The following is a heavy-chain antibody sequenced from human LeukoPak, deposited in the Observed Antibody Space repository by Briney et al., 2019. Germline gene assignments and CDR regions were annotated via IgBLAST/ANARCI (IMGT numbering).Heavy chain of an antibody. D-gene: IGHD2-2*01. Sequence: ASVKVSCKASGYTFTSYGISWVRQAPGQGLEWMGWINAYNGNTNYAQKFQGGVTLTTDTSTSTAYMELRSLRSEDTAVYYCARTYCSSTSCYYSDYWGQGTLVTVSS. CDR3: ARTYCSSTSCYYSDY. V-gene: IGHV1-18*01. CDR2: INAYNGNT. CDR1: GYTFTSYG. J-gene: IGHJ4*02.